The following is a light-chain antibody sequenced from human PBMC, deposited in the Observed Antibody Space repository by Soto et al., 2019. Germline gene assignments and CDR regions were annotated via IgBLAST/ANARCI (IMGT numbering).Light chain of an antibody. CDR1: QSVSNN. CDR3: QQYNNWWT. J-gene: IGKJ1*01. Sequence: EIVMTQSPATLSVSPGERATLSCRASQSVSNNLAWYQKKPGQAPRLLIYGASTRATGIPGRFSGGGSGTEFTLTISILQSEDFAVYYCQQYNNWWTFGQGTRVEIK. CDR2: GAS. V-gene: IGKV3-15*01.